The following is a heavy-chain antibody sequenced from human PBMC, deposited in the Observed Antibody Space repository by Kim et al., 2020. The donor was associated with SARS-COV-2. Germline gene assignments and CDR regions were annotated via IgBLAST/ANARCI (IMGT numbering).Heavy chain of an antibody. J-gene: IGHJ4*02. CDR1: GFTFNTYS. CDR3: ARDRDWAFDY. CDR2: ISPDTTTM. Sequence: GGSLRLSCAASGFTFNTYSMNWVRQAPGKGLEWISYISPDTTTMSYADSVKGRFTISRDNAKSSLYLQMDSLRDEDTAMYYCARDRDWAFDYWGQGTLVTVSS. V-gene: IGHV3-48*02. D-gene: IGHD3-9*01.